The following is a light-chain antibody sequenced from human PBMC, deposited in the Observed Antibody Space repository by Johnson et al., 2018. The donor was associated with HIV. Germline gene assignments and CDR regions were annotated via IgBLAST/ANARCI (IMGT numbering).Light chain of an antibody. J-gene: IGLJ1*01. V-gene: IGLV1-51*02. CDR2: ENN. Sequence: QSVLTQPPSVSAAPGQKVTISCSGSSSNIGNNYVSWYQQLPGTAPKLLLYENNMRPSGIPDRFSGSKSGTSATLAITGLQTGDEADYYCGTWDTSLSVYVLGTGTKVTVL. CDR3: GTWDTSLSVYV. CDR1: SSNIGNNY.